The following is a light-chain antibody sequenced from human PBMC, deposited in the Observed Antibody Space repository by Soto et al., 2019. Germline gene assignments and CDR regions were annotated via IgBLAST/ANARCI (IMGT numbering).Light chain of an antibody. CDR2: GAS. J-gene: IGKJ3*01. V-gene: IGKV3-20*01. CDR1: QSVSSSY. CDR3: QRYGSSPIFS. Sequence: EIVLTQSPGTLSLSPGERATLSCRASQSVSSSYLAWYQQKPGQAPRLLIYGASNRATGIPDRFSCSGSGTGFTLTISRLEPEDCAVYYCQRYGSSPIFSFGPGTKVDIK.